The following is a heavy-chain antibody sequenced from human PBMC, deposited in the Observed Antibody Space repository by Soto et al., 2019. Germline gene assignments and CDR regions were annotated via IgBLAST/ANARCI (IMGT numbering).Heavy chain of an antibody. J-gene: IGHJ6*04. V-gene: IGHV4-38-2*02. CDR3: ARDRGVIHQPSYYGMDV. D-gene: IGHD2-2*01. CDR2: IYHSGST. CDR1: GYSISSGYY. Sequence: PSETLSLTCAVSGYSISSGYYWGWIRQPPGKGLEWIGSIYHSGSTYYNPSLKSRVTISVDTSKNQFSLKLSSVTAADTAVYYCARDRGVIHQPSYYGMDVWGKGTKVTVSS.